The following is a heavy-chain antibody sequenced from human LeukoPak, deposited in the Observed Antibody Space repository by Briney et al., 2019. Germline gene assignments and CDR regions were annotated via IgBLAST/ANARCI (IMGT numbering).Heavy chain of an antibody. J-gene: IGHJ4*02. D-gene: IGHD4-17*01. CDR3: ARDRDGDLDY. CDR1: GYTFTGYY. CDR2: INPNSGGT. V-gene: IGHV1-2*04. Sequence: ASVKVSCKASGYTFTGYYMHWVRQAPGQGLEWMGWINPNSGGTDYAQKFQGWVTMTRDTSISTAYMELSRLRSDDTAVYHCARDRDGDLDYWGQGTLVTVSS.